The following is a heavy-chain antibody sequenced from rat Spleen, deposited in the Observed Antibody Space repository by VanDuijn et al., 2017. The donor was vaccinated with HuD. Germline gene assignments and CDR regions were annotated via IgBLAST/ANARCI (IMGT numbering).Heavy chain of an antibody. D-gene: IGHD1-4*01. CDR3: ARVGTRVSRFAY. Sequence: EVQLVESGGGLVQPGNSLKLSCAASGFTFSNYGMAWARQAPKKVLEWVAYISYDGASTYYPDSVKGRFTISRDNAKSTLYLQMDSLRAEDTATYYCARVGTRVSRFAYWGQGTLVTVSS. CDR2: ISYDGAST. V-gene: IGHV5S23*01. CDR1: GFTFSNYG. J-gene: IGHJ3*01.